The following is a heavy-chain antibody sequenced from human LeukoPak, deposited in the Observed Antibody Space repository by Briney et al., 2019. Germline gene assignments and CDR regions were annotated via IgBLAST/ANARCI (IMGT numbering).Heavy chain of an antibody. CDR3: ARDGYYYGSGIPGGPPNYYYYYMDV. Sequence: AGGSLRLSCAASGFTFYTYAMSWVRQAPGKGLEWVSAISGRGDSANYADSVKGRFTISRDNSKNTLYLQMNSLRAEDTAVYYCARDGYYYGSGIPGGPPNYYYYYMDVWGKGTTVTVSS. CDR1: GFTFYTYA. V-gene: IGHV3-23*01. J-gene: IGHJ6*03. CDR2: ISGRGDSA. D-gene: IGHD3-10*01.